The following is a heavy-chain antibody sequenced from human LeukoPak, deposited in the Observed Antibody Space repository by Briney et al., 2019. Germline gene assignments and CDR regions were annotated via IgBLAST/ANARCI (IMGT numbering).Heavy chain of an antibody. CDR2: IHYSGST. J-gene: IGHJ6*03. CDR3: ARGDVGDGYDKDGYYYYMDV. CDR1: GGSISSYY. D-gene: IGHD5-24*01. V-gene: IGHV4-59*08. Sequence: ASETLSLTCTVSGGSISSYYWSWIRQSPGKGLEWIGYIHYSGSTNYNPSLKSRVTISADTSKNQFSLKLNSVTAADTAVYYCARGDVGDGYDKDGYYYYMDVWGRGTTVSVS.